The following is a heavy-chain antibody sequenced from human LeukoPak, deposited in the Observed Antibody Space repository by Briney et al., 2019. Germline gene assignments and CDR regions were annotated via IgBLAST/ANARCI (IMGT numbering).Heavy chain of an antibody. V-gene: IGHV3-23*01. CDR3: AKDGGLWVSAHWGDS. D-gene: IGHD7-27*01. CDR2: ITTGYGNT. J-gene: IGHJ4*02. Sequence: GGSLRLSCTASGFTLSSYTMTWVRQAPGKGLKWVSTITTGYGNTYYADSVKGRFTVSRDDSKNTLYLQMNSLRAEDTAVYYCAKDGGLWVSAHWGDSWGRGTLVTVSS. CDR1: GFTLSSYT.